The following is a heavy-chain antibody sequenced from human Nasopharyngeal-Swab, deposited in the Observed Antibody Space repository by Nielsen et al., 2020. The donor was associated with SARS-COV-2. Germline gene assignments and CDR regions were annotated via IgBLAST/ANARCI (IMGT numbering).Heavy chain of an antibody. CDR3: ARGRQYQLLFIFVEDAFDI. Sequence: SETLSLTCSVSGELVSSGSFYWSWIRQSPGKGLEWIGSIYYSGNTYYNPSLEGRVTVSVDTSKNQFSLKLSSVTAADTAVYYCARGRQYQLLFIFVEDAFDIWGQGTMVTVSS. J-gene: IGHJ3*02. V-gene: IGHV4-39*07. D-gene: IGHD2-2*01. CDR1: GELVSSGSFY. CDR2: IYYSGNT.